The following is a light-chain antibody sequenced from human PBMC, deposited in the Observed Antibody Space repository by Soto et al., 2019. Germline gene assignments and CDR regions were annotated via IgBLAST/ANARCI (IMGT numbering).Light chain of an antibody. J-gene: IGLJ1*01. CDR1: SSDVGGYKY. Sequence: QSVLTQPASVSGSPGQSITISCTGTSSDVGGYKYVSWCQQHPGKAPKLMIYEVSNRPSGVSHRFSGSKSGNTASLTISGLQAEDEADYYCSSYTTANTYVFGTGTKVTVL. CDR2: EVS. CDR3: SSYTTANTYV. V-gene: IGLV2-14*01.